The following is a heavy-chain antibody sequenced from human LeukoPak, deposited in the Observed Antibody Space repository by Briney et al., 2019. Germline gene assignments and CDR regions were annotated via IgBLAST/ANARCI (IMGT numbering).Heavy chain of an antibody. J-gene: IGHJ5*02. D-gene: IGHD1-26*01. V-gene: IGHV1-69*05. CDR3: AEVRGSYSNWFDP. Sequence: SVKVSCKASGGTFSSYAISWVRQAPGQGLEWMGRIIPIFGTANYAQKFQGRVAITTDESTSTAYMELSSLRSEDTAVYYCAEVRGSYSNWFDPWGQGTLVTVSS. CDR2: IIPIFGTA. CDR1: GGTFSSYA.